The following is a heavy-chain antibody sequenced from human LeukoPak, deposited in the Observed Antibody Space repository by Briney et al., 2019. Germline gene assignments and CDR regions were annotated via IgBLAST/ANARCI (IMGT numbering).Heavy chain of an antibody. CDR1: GFTFSSYG. Sequence: GGSLRLSCAASGFTFSSYGMHWVRQAPGKGLEWVAVIWYDGSNKYYADSVKGRFTISRDNSKNTLYLQMNSLRAEDTAVYYCARVGLLGSGSPVFDYWGQGTLVTVSS. J-gene: IGHJ4*02. CDR3: ARVGLLGSGSPVFDY. CDR2: IWYDGSNK. D-gene: IGHD3-10*01. V-gene: IGHV3-33*01.